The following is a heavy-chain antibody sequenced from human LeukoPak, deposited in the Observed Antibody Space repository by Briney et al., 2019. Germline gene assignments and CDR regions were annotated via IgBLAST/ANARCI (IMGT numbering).Heavy chain of an antibody. CDR2: MNPNSGNT. D-gene: IGHD3-22*01. CDR3: AVNYYDSSGLTLFRY. J-gene: IGHJ4*02. CDR1: GYTFTSYD. V-gene: IGHV1-8*01. Sequence: ASVKVSCKASGYTFTSYDINWVRQATGQGLEWMGWMNPNSGNTGYAQKFQGRVTMTRNTSISTAYMELSSLRSEDTAVYYCAVNYYDSSGLTLFRYRGQGTLVTVSS.